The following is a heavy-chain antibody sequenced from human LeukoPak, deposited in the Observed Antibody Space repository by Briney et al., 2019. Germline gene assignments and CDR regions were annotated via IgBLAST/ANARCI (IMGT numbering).Heavy chain of an antibody. CDR2: IYNAGTT. CDR1: GLTVSINY. Sequence: GGSLRLSCAGSGLTVSINYMSWVRQAPGKGLEWISVIYNAGTTYYADSVKGRFSISRETSKNIMYLQMDSLRAEDTAVYYCARHFGDFSDGLDVWGQGTTVTVSS. J-gene: IGHJ6*02. CDR3: ARHFGDFSDGLDV. D-gene: IGHD4-17*01. V-gene: IGHV3-66*04.